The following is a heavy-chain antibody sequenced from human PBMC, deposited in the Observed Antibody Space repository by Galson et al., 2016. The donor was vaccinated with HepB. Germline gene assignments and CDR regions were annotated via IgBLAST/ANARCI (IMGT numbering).Heavy chain of an antibody. CDR1: GYTFTDYG. V-gene: IGHV1-58*02. CDR3: AAGPTVTTGHYYYYYGMDV. J-gene: IGHJ6*02. CDR2: IAAGTGYT. D-gene: IGHD4-17*01. Sequence: SVKVSCKASGYTFTDYGISWVRQAPGQGLEWMGWIAAGTGYTNYAQKFQERVTISRDMSTSTAYMELAGLRSEDTAVYYCAAGPTVTTGHYYYYYGMDVWGQGTTVTVSS.